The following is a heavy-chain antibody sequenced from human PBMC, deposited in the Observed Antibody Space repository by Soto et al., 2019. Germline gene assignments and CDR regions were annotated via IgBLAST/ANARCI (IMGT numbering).Heavy chain of an antibody. Sequence: GGSLRLSCAASGFTFSSYGMHWVRQAPGKGLEWVAVIWYDGSNKYYADSVKGRFTISRDNSKNTLYLQMNSLRAEDTAVYYCARDFFSFGPRGSQAAPDYWGQGTLVTVSS. V-gene: IGHV3-33*01. CDR1: GFTFSSYG. J-gene: IGHJ4*02. CDR3: ARDFFSFGPRGSQAAPDY. CDR2: IWYDGSNK. D-gene: IGHD3-3*01.